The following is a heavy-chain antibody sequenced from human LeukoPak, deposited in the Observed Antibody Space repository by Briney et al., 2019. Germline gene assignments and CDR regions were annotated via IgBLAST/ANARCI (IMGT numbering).Heavy chain of an antibody. D-gene: IGHD6-13*01. J-gene: IGHJ4*02. CDR2: IWYDGSNK. Sequence: GGSLRLSCAASGFTFSSYGMHWVRQAPGKGLEWVAVIWYDGSNKYYADSVKGRFTISRDNSKNTLYLQMNSLRAEDTAVYYCARDHWYSSSLFDYWGQGTLVTVSS. CDR3: ARDHWYSSSLFDY. V-gene: IGHV3-33*01. CDR1: GFTFSSYG.